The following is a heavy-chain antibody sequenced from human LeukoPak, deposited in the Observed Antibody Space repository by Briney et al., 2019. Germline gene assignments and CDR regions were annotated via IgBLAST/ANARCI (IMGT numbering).Heavy chain of an antibody. CDR1: GYTFANYW. CDR2: IYPDDSET. D-gene: IGHD2-2*01. J-gene: IGHJ3*02. Sequence: GESLKISCKGSGYTFANYWIGWVRQMPGKGLEWMGIIYPDDSETRYSPSFQGQVTISADKSASTAYLQWSSLKASDTAMYYCARLNSFVLVPGAPYDAFDIWGQGTLVTVSS. CDR3: ARLNSFVLVPGAPYDAFDI. V-gene: IGHV5-51*01.